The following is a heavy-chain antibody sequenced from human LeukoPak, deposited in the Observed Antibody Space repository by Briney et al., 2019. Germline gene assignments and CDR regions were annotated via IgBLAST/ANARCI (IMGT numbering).Heavy chain of an antibody. V-gene: IGHV3-20*04. CDR1: GFTFDDYG. J-gene: IGHJ4*02. CDR2: INWNGGST. D-gene: IGHD6-19*01. Sequence: GGSLRLSCAASGFTFDDYGLSWVRQAPGKGLEWVPTINWNGGSTGYADSVKGRFTISRDNAENSLYLQMNSLRAEDTALYYCARVSDISVAAYFDYWGQGTLVTVSS. CDR3: ARVSDISVAAYFDY.